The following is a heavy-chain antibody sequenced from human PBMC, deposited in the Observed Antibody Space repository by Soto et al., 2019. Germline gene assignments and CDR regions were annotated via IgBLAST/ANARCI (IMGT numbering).Heavy chain of an antibody. CDR1: GFTFSSYE. D-gene: IGHD2-15*01. Sequence: VGSLRLSCAASGFTFSSYEMNWVRQAPGKGLEWVSYISSSGSTIYYADSVKGRFTISRDNAKNSLYLQMNSLRAEDTAVYYCARQDEYYYGMDVWGQGTTVTVSS. V-gene: IGHV3-48*03. CDR3: ARQDEYYYGMDV. CDR2: ISSSGSTI. J-gene: IGHJ6*02.